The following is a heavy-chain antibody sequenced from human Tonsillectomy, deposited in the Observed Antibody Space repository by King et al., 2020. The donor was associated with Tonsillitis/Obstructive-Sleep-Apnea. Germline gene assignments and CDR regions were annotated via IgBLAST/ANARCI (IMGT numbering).Heavy chain of an antibody. J-gene: IGHJ3*02. CDR3: EGFDGEPGYCSGGSCYRYDAFDI. D-gene: IGHD2-15*01. V-gene: IGHV7-4-1*02. CDR2: INTNTGNP. CDR1: GYTFTSYA. Sequence: VQLVESGSELKKPGASVKVSCKASGYTFTSYAMNWVRQAPGQGLEWMGWINTNTGNPTYAQGFTERFVLSLDTSVYTTYLQISSLKAEDTAVYYCEGFDGEPGYCSGGSCYRYDAFDIWGQGTMVTVSS.